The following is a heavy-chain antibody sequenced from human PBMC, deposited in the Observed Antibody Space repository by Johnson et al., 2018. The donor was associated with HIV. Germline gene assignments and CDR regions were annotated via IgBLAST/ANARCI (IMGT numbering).Heavy chain of an antibody. CDR1: GFTFSSYG. J-gene: IGHJ3*02. CDR2: IWYDGSNK. D-gene: IGHD3-16*01. V-gene: IGHV3-33*01. CDR3: ARPFLLWGGSAFDI. Sequence: QVQLVESGGGVVQPGRSLRLSCAASGFTFSSYGMHWVRQAPGKGLEWVAVIWYDGSNKYYADSVKGRFTISRDNSKNSLYLQMNSLRAEDTAVYYCARPFLLWGGSAFDIWGQGTMVTVSS.